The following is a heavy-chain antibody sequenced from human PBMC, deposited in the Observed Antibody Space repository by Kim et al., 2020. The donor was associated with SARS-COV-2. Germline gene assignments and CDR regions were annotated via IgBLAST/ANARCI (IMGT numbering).Heavy chain of an antibody. J-gene: IGHJ4*02. Sequence: SETLSLTCAVSGGSISSSNWWSWVRQPPGKGLEWIGEIYHSGSTNYNPSLKSRVTISVDKSKNQFSLKLSSVTAADTAVYYCARDPRRGYSYGFDYWGQGTLVTVSS. CDR1: GGSISSSNW. CDR2: IYHSGST. V-gene: IGHV4-4*02. D-gene: IGHD5-18*01. CDR3: ARDPRRGYSYGFDY.